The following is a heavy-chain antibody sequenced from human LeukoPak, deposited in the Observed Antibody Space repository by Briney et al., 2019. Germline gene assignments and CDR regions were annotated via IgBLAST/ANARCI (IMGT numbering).Heavy chain of an antibody. D-gene: IGHD6-19*01. Sequence: GASVKVSCKASGYTFTGYYMHWVRQAPGQGLEWMGWINPNSGGTNYAQKFQGWVTMTRDTSISTAYMELSRLRSDDTAVYYCARAYSSGWYYYGMGVWGQGTTVTVSS. V-gene: IGHV1-2*04. CDR2: INPNSGGT. CDR1: GYTFTGYY. J-gene: IGHJ6*02. CDR3: ARAYSSGWYYYGMGV.